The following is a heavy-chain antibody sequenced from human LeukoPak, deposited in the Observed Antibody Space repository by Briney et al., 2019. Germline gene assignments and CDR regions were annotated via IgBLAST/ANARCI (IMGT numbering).Heavy chain of an antibody. D-gene: IGHD6-13*01. V-gene: IGHV3-11*04. J-gene: IGHJ3*02. CDR1: GFTFSDYN. CDR3: ARAGTVLVNAFDI. Sequence: GSLRLSCAASGFTFSDYNMRWIRQAPGKGLEWVSSMSRSGSTKYYADSVKGRFTISRDNAKNSLYLQMNSLRAEDTAVYYCARAGTVLVNAFDIWGQGTMVTVSS. CDR2: MSRSGSTK.